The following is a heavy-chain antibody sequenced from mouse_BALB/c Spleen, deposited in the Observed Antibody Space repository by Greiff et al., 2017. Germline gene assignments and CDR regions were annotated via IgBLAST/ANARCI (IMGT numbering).Heavy chain of an antibody. D-gene: IGHD1-2*01. CDR1: GYSFTGYY. CDR3: TRGLLRLRYFDV. J-gene: IGHJ1*01. CDR2: INPSTGGT. V-gene: IGHV1-42*01. Sequence: EVQLQQSGPELVKPGASVKISCKASGYSFTGYYMHWVKQSPENSLEWIVEINPSTGGTSYNQKFKGKATLTVDKSSSTAYMQLKSLTSEESAVYYCTRGLLRLRYFDVWGAGTTVTVSS.